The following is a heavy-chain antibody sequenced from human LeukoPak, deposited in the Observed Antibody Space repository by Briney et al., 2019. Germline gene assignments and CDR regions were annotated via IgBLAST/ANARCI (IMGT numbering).Heavy chain of an antibody. J-gene: IGHJ4*02. Sequence: SETLSLTCTVSGGSISSYYWNWIRQPAGKGLEWIGRINISGSTNYNPSLKSRVTMSVDTSKNQFSLKLSSVTAADTAVYYCARELTGYSYGYTNYFDHWGQGTLVTVSS. V-gene: IGHV4-4*07. D-gene: IGHD5-18*01. CDR2: INISGST. CDR1: GGSISSYY. CDR3: ARELTGYSYGYTNYFDH.